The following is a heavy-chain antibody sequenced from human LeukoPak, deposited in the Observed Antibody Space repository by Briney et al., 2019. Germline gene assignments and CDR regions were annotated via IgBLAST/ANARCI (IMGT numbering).Heavy chain of an antibody. V-gene: IGHV3-23*01. J-gene: IGHJ4*02. Sequence: GGSLRLSCAASGFTFSSYAMSWVRQAPGKGLEWVSAISGSGCSTYYADSVKGRFTISRDNSKNTLYLQMNSLRAEDTAVYYCAKERLVVPAAMDFDYWGQGTLVTVSS. CDR1: GFTFSSYA. D-gene: IGHD2-2*01. CDR2: ISGSGCST. CDR3: AKERLVVPAAMDFDY.